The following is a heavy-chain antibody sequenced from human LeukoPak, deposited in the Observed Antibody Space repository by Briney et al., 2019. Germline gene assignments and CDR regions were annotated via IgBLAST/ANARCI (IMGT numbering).Heavy chain of an antibody. CDR2: VGGGAGTP. Sequence: GGSLRPSNAAYGFTSAVPGTSSVRQAPRKGLEWVSAVGGGAGTPYYADSVKGRFTISRDNAKNTLYLEMNSLGGFALALYYYTNDRVYDYSLDYWGQGALVTVSS. J-gene: IGHJ4*02. D-gene: IGHD4-11*01. V-gene: IGHV3-23*01. CDR3: TNDRVYDYSLDY. CDR1: GFTSAVPG.